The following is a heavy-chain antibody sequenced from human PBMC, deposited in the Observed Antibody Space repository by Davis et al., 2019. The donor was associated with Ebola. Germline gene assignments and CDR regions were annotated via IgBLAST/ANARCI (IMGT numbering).Heavy chain of an antibody. CDR2: IFYSGKT. V-gene: IGHV4-4*02. CDR3: TSRPIRSVSGGLDS. CDR1: AGSVNSNKW. J-gene: IGHJ4*02. D-gene: IGHD3-16*01. Sequence: PSETLSLTCAVSAGSVNSNKWWTWVRMPPAKGLEWIGEIFYSGKTTYIPSLKSRVTISMAKSKKQFSLRLTSVTAAETAMYYCTSRPIRSVSGGLDSWGQGTLVIVSS.